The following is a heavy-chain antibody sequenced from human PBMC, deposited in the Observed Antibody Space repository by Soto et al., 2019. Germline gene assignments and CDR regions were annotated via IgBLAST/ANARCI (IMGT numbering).Heavy chain of an antibody. CDR3: ARAGYGGNSNY. J-gene: IGHJ4*02. V-gene: IGHV1-69*02. CDR2: IIPILGIA. CDR1: GGTFSSYT. D-gene: IGHD4-17*01. Sequence: QVQLVQSGAEVKKPGSSVKVSCKASGGTFSSYTISWVRQAPGQGLEWMGRIIPILGIANYAQKFQGRVTITADKSTSTAYMELSSLRSEDTAVYYWARAGYGGNSNYWGQGTLVTVSS.